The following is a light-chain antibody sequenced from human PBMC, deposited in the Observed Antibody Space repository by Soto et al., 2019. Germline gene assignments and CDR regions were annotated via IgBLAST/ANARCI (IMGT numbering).Light chain of an antibody. CDR3: QQRSNWPPIT. CDR1: QRVSSH. Sequence: ETVMTQSPVTLSVSPGDTSTLSCRASQRVSSHLAWYQQKPGQAPRLXXYAASTRATGIPVRFSGSGSGTDFTLTISSLEPEDFAVYYGQQRSNWPPITFGQGTRLEI. V-gene: IGKV3-11*01. CDR2: AAS. J-gene: IGKJ5*01.